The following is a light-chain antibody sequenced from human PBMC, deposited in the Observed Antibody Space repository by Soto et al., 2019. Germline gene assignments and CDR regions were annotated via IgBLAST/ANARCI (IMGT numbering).Light chain of an antibody. V-gene: IGLV2-14*01. CDR3: SSYTSSSTPVV. Sequence: QSALTQPASVSGSPGQSITISCTGTSSDVGDYNYVSWYQQHPGKAPKLMIYDVSNRPSGVSNRFSGSKSGNTASLTISGLHAEDEADYYCSSYTSSSTPVVFGGGTKLTVL. CDR1: SSDVGDYNY. CDR2: DVS. J-gene: IGLJ2*01.